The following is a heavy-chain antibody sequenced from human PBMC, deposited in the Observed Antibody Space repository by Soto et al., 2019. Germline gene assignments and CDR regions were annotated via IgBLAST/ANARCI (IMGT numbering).Heavy chain of an antibody. CDR3: ARDSNYDSSGYFIY. CDR2: IIPIFGTA. CDR1: GGTFSSYA. V-gene: IGHV1-69*06. J-gene: IGHJ4*02. Sequence: SVKVSCKASGGTFSSYAISWVRQAPGQGLEWMGGIIPIFGTANYAQKFQGRVTITADKSTSTAYMELSSLRSEDTAVYYCARDSNYDSSGYFIYWGQGTLVTSPQ. D-gene: IGHD3-22*01.